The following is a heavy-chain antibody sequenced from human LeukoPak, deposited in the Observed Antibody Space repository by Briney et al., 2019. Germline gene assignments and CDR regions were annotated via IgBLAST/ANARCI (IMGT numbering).Heavy chain of an antibody. CDR3: AKDGHYDSSGFTLQY. V-gene: IGHV3-23*01. Sequence: PPGGSLRLSCAASGFTFSNYAITWVRQAPGKGLEWVSTISSSGANTYYADSVRGRFTISRDNSKNTLYLQMNSLRAEDTAVYYCAKDGHYDSSGFTLQYWGQGTLVTVSS. CDR1: GFTFSNYA. CDR2: ISSSGANT. D-gene: IGHD3-22*01. J-gene: IGHJ1*01.